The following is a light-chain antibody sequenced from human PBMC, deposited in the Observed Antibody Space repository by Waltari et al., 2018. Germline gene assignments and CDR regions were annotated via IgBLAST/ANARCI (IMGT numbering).Light chain of an antibody. J-gene: IGKJ4*01. CDR1: QSVTNY. Sequence: DIVLTPSPAILSLSPGARASLSCRASQSVTNYLAWYQQKPGQAPRLLIYDTSNRATGIPARFSGSGFGTDFTLTISSLEPEDFAVYYCQQRCNWPLTFGGGTKVEIK. V-gene: IGKV3-11*01. CDR3: QQRCNWPLT. CDR2: DTS.